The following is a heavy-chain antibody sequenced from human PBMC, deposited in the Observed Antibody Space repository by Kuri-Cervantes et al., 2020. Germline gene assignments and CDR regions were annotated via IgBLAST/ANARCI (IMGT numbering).Heavy chain of an antibody. CDR1: GFNFNSYS. Sequence: GESLKISCTASGFNFNSYSMNWVRQAPGKGLEWVSSIDPHSVYIDFADSVKGRFTISRDNAKNTLYLQMNSLRAEDTAVYYCARFGSNWGQGTLVTVSS. J-gene: IGHJ4*02. CDR3: ARFGSN. D-gene: IGHD3-10*01. CDR2: IDPHSVYI. V-gene: IGHV3-21*01.